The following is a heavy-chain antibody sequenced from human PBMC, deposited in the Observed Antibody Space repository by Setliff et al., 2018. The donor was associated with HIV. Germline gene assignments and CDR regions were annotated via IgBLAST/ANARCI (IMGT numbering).Heavy chain of an antibody. CDR3: ARYSTLTTNFDY. Sequence: SETLSLTCTVYGGSFSGYYWTWIRQPPGKGLEFIGEMNHRGVIKYLSSLKSRVTMAVDTSKKQFSLKLKSVTAADAAVYYCARYSTLTTNFDYWGQGTLVTVSS. CDR2: MNHRGVI. J-gene: IGHJ4*02. V-gene: IGHV4-34*10. CDR1: GGSFSGYY. D-gene: IGHD4-17*01.